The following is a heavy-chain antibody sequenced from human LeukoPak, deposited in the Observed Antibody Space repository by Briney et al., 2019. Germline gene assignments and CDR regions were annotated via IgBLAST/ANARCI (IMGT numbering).Heavy chain of an antibody. Sequence: KPSETLSLTCTVSGGSISSYYWSWIRQPPGKGLEWIGYIYYTGSTNYNPSLKSRVTISVGTSKNQFSLKLSSVTAADTAVYYCARPSRSISTAGAFDIWGQGTMVTVSS. V-gene: IGHV4-59*01. CDR2: IYYTGST. J-gene: IGHJ3*02. CDR3: ARPSRSISTAGAFDI. D-gene: IGHD3-10*01. CDR1: GGSISSYY.